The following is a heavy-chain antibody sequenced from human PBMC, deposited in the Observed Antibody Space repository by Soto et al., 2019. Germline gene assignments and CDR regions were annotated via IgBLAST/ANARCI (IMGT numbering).Heavy chain of an antibody. CDR2: TRNKANSYTT. J-gene: IGHJ4*02. D-gene: IGHD2-21*02. CDR3: ARGANCGGDCYSGYYFDY. V-gene: IGHV3-72*01. CDR1: GFTFSDHY. Sequence: EVQLVESGGGLVQPGGSLRLSCAASGFTFSDHYMDWVRQAPGKGLEWVGRTRNKANSYTTEYAASVKGRFTISRDDSKNSLYLQMNSLKTEDTAVYYCARGANCGGDCYSGYYFDYWGQGTLVTVSS.